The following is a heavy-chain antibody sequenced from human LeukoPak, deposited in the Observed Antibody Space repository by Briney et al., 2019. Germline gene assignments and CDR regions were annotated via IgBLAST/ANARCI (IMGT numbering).Heavy chain of an antibody. CDR1: GFTFDDYA. CDR2: ISWNSGSI. CDR3: ARSHYSSSWYRGYYFDY. Sequence: GGSLRLSCAASGFTFDDYAMHWVRQAPGKGLEWVSGISWNSGSIGYADSVKGRFTISRDNAKNSLYLQMNSLRAEDTAVYYCARSHYSSSWYRGYYFDYWGQGTLVTVSS. V-gene: IGHV3-9*01. J-gene: IGHJ4*02. D-gene: IGHD6-13*01.